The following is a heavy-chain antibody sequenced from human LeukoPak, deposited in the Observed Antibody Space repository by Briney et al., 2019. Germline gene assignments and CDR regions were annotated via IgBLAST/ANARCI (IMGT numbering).Heavy chain of an antibody. D-gene: IGHD1-7*01. CDR2: ISPGGST. CDR3: VRDSELAGDRSEY. Sequence: GGSLRLSCAASGFTLSSYEMNWVRQAPGKGLEWVSHISPGGSTLYAESVKGRFSISRDDAKSSLFLQMNSLRAEDTAVYYCVRDSELAGDRSEYWGQGTLVTVSS. V-gene: IGHV3-48*03. CDR1: GFTLSSYE. J-gene: IGHJ4*02.